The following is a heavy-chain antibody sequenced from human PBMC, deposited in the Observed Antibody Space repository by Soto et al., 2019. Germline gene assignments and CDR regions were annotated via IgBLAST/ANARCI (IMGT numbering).Heavy chain of an antibody. J-gene: IGHJ5*02. CDR2: IIPILGIA. D-gene: IGHD1-26*01. Sequence: QVQLVQSGAAVKKPGSSVKVSCKASGGTFSSYTISWVRQAPGQGLEWMGRIIPILGIANYAQKFQGRVTITADKSTSTAYMELSSLRSEDTAVYYCARDLSKYSGSYYWFDPWGQGTLVTVSS. CDR3: ARDLSKYSGSYYWFDP. CDR1: GGTFSSYT. V-gene: IGHV1-69*08.